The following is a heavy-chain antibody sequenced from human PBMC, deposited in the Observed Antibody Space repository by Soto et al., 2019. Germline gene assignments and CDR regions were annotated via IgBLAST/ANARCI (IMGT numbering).Heavy chain of an antibody. CDR3: ATTTVGKGYYYYGMDV. J-gene: IGHJ6*02. D-gene: IGHD4-17*01. Sequence: QVQLVESGGGVVQPGRSLRLSCAASGFTFSSYGMHWVRQAPGKGLEWVAVISYDGSNKYYADSVKGRFTISRDNXKXXLYLKMNSLRAEDTAVYYCATTTVGKGYYYYGMDVWGQGTTVTVSS. V-gene: IGHV3-30*03. CDR1: GFTFSSYG. CDR2: ISYDGSNK.